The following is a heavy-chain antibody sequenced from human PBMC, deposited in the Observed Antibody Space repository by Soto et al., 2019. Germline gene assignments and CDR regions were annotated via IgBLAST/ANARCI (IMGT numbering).Heavy chain of an antibody. CDR1: GDSISSGGYH. J-gene: IGHJ4*02. V-gene: IGHV4-31*03. Sequence: QVQLQESGPGLVEPSQTLSLTCNVSGDSISSGGYHWSWIRQHPGKGLEWIVYIYYSGDTYYNPSLKSRVAISVHTSKKQFSLNLRSATAADTAVYYCARLAYSSRGGQFFDYWGQGVLVTVSS. CDR2: IYYSGDT. CDR3: ARLAYSSRGGQFFDY. D-gene: IGHD6-13*01.